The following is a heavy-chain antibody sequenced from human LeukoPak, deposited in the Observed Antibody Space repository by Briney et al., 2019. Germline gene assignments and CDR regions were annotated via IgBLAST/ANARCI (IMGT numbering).Heavy chain of an antibody. CDR3: ARRHVSESDYRGVDY. CDR2: INPNSGDT. J-gene: IGHJ4*02. V-gene: IGHV1-2*02. D-gene: IGHD3-10*01. Sequence: ASVKVSCKASGYTFTGHNLHWVRQAPGQGLEWMGWINPNSGDTNYAQKFQGRVTMTRDTSISTAYMELSTLRSDDTAVFYCARRHVSESDYRGVDYWGQGTLVTVSS. CDR1: GYTFTGHN.